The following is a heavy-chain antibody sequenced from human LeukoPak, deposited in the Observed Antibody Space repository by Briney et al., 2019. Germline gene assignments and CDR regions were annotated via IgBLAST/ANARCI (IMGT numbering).Heavy chain of an antibody. V-gene: IGHV1-3*01. J-gene: IGHJ4*02. CDR2: IIAGNGNT. CDR1: GYTFTRYA. D-gene: IGHD2-21*02. Sequence: ASVKVSCKASGYTFTRYAMHWVRQAPGQRLEWMGWIIAGNGNTKYSQKFQGRVIITRDTSASTAYMELSSLRSEDTAVYYCARVVVTANSLPDYWGQGTLVTVSS. CDR3: ARVVVTANSLPDY.